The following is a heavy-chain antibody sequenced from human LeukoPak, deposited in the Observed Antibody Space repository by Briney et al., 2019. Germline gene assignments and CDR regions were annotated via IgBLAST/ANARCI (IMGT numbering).Heavy chain of an antibody. CDR2: IDIPGNT. CDR1: GFTLSTYD. Sequence: GGSLRLSCSASGFTLSTYDMHWVRQPTGKGLEWVSGIDIPGNTYYPDSVKGRFTMSRESAKNSLYLQMNNLRAGDTAVYYCARAVAGTHWFDPWGQGTLVTVSS. D-gene: IGHD6-19*01. V-gene: IGHV3-13*01. CDR3: ARAVAGTHWFDP. J-gene: IGHJ5*02.